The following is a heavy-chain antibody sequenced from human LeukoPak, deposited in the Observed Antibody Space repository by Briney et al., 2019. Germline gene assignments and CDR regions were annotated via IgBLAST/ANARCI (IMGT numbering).Heavy chain of an antibody. J-gene: IGHJ4*02. Sequence: ASVKVSCKASGYTFSNYYIHWVRQAPGQGLEWMGIINPRGGSTSYAQKFQGRVSMTRDTSTSTIYMELSSLRSEDTAVYYCARELADSSGWSDYWGQGTLVTVSS. D-gene: IGHD6-19*01. CDR2: INPRGGST. V-gene: IGHV1-46*01. CDR3: ARELADSSGWSDY. CDR1: GYTFSNYY.